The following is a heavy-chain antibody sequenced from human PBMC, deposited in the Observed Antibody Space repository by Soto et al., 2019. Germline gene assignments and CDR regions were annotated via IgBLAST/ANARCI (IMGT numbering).Heavy chain of an antibody. D-gene: IGHD2-15*01. CDR2: IGGNGVTT. V-gene: IGHV3-23*01. Sequence: VPLLESGGGLVQPGGSLRLSCAASGFNIGSSAWSWVRQAPGKGLDWVSTIGGNGVTTFYADSAKGRFTISRDISRNTVFLQMSSLRAEDTALYYCAKSSRYCSGGGCFYYFDYWGQGTLVTVSS. CDR3: AKSSRYCSGGGCFYYFDY. J-gene: IGHJ4*02. CDR1: GFNIGSSA.